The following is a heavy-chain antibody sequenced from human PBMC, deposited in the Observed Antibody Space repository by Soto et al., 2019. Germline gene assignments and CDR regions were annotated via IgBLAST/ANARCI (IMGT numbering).Heavy chain of an antibody. Sequence: QITLKESGPTLVRPTQTLTLTCTVSGFSLDTWGVGVGWIRQPPGKAPEWLALIYWGDDKRYSPSLKNRLTITKDTSKNQVVLTVTNMDPVDTVTYYCARALGSWGSYYFDHWGQGTLVTVSS. CDR2: IYWGDDK. CDR1: GFSLDTWGVG. CDR3: ARALGSWGSYYFDH. J-gene: IGHJ4*02. V-gene: IGHV2-5*02. D-gene: IGHD3-16*01.